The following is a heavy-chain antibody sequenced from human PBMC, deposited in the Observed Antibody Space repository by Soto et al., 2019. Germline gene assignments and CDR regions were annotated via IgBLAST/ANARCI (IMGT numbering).Heavy chain of an antibody. V-gene: IGHV4-34*01. Sequence: QVQLQQWGAGLLKPSETLSLTCAVYGGSFSGYYWSWIRQPPGKGLEWIGEINHSGSTNYNPFLKNRVTISVDTSKHQFSLKLSSVTAAETAVYYCARVILVRRWTSKGWFDPWGQGTLVTVSS. CDR1: GGSFSGYY. CDR3: ARVILVRRWTSKGWFDP. J-gene: IGHJ5*02. D-gene: IGHD3-3*02. CDR2: INHSGST.